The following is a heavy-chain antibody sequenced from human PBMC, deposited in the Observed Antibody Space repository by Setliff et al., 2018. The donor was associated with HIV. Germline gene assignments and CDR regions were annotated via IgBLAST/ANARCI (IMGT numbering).Heavy chain of an antibody. V-gene: IGHV3-23*01. D-gene: IGHD3-10*01. CDR3: AKVVRGAISTIIDY. CDR1: GFTFSNYA. CDR2: ISGSGRTT. J-gene: IGHJ4*02. Sequence: PGGSLRLSCAASGFTFSNYATNWVRQAPGKGLGWVSSISGSGRTTDYADSVKGRFTSSRDNSKDTPDLQMNSLRAEDTAVYYCAKVVRGAISTIIDYWGQGTLVTVSS.